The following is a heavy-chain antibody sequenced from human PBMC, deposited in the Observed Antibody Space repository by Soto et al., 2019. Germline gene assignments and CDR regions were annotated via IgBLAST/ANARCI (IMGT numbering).Heavy chain of an antibody. CDR2: ISAYNGNT. V-gene: IGHV1-18*01. CDR1: GYTFTSYG. D-gene: IGHD3-3*01. Sequence: ASVKVSCKASGYTFTSYGISWVRQAPGQGLEWMGWISAYNGNTNYAQKLQGGVTMTTDTSTSTAYMELRSLRSDDTAVYYCARVGTAITIFGVVPRGPFDYWGQGTLVTVSS. CDR3: ARVGTAITIFGVVPRGPFDY. J-gene: IGHJ4*02.